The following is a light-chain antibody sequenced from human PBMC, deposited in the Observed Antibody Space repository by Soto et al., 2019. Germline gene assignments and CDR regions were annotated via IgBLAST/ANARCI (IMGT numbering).Light chain of an antibody. Sequence: DIQVTQYPSSLSASVGDRVTITCRARPGIKNYLAWYQQKPGEIPKLLIYAASTLESGIPPRFSGSGSGTDFTLTINTLQPDDVATYYCQRYYNAPFTFGGGTKVEIK. V-gene: IGKV1-27*01. CDR3: QRYYNAPFT. CDR2: AAS. J-gene: IGKJ4*01. CDR1: PGIKNY.